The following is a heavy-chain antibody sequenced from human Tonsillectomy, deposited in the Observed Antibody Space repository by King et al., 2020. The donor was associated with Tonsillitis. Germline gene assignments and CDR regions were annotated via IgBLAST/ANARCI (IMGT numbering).Heavy chain of an antibody. J-gene: IGHJ6*02. V-gene: IGHV1-69*01. D-gene: IGHD2-15*01. Sequence: VQLVESGAEVKKPGSSVKVSCKASGGTFSSYTISWVRQAPGQGLEWMGGIIPIFGTANYAQKFQGRVTITADESTSTAYMEVRRLRSEDTAVYYCARDPETVAAYYYYGMDVWGQGTTVTVSS. CDR2: IIPIFGTA. CDR1: GGTFSSYT. CDR3: ARDPETVAAYYYYGMDV.